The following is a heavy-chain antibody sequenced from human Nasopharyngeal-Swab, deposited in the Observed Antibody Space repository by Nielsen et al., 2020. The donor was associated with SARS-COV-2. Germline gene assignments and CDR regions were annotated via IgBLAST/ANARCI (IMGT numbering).Heavy chain of an antibody. V-gene: IGHV3-21*01. Sequence: GESLKISCAASGFTFSSYEMNWVRQAPGKGLEWVSSISSSSSYIYYADSVKGRFTISRDNAKNSLYLQMNSLRAEDTAVYYCARDSYSSSWYENRRFDPWGQGTLVTVSS. CDR3: ARDSYSSSWYENRRFDP. CDR1: GFTFSSYE. J-gene: IGHJ5*02. CDR2: ISSSSSYI. D-gene: IGHD6-13*01.